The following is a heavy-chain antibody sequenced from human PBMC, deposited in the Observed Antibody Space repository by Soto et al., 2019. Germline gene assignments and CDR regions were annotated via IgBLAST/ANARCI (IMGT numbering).Heavy chain of an antibody. Sequence: EVQLVESGGGLDQPGGSLKLSCAASGFTFSGSAMHWVRQASGKGLEWVGRIRSKANSYATAYAASVKGRFTISRDDSKNTACLQMNSLKTEDTAVYYCTMGLLWFGAYWGQGTLVTVSS. V-gene: IGHV3-73*02. D-gene: IGHD3-10*01. CDR2: IRSKANSYAT. J-gene: IGHJ4*02. CDR1: GFTFSGSA. CDR3: TMGLLWFGAY.